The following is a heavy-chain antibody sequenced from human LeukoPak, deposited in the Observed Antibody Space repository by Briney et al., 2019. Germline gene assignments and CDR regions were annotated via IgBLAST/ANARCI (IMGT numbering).Heavy chain of an antibody. CDR1: GGTISSYY. J-gene: IGHJ3*02. CDR3: ARFLRGATNALEI. Sequence: PSETLSLTCTVSGGTISSYYWSWIRQPAGKGLESIGHISTSGSTNYNPSLKSRVTMSVDTSKNQFSLKLSSVTAADTAVYYCARFLRGATNALEIWGQGTMVTVSS. CDR2: ISTSGST. D-gene: IGHD1-26*01. V-gene: IGHV4-4*07.